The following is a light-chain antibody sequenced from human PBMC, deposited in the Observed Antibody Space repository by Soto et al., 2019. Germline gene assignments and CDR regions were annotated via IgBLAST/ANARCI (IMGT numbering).Light chain of an antibody. Sequence: EVVMTPSPATLSVSPVERVSLSCRASQSVRSNLAWYQQKPGQSPRLLIYGASTRATGIPARFSGSGSGTEFTLTISSLQSEECAVYYGQQYNNSPWTFGQGTKVDI. J-gene: IGKJ1*01. CDR2: GAS. CDR1: QSVRSN. CDR3: QQYNNSPWT. V-gene: IGKV3-15*01.